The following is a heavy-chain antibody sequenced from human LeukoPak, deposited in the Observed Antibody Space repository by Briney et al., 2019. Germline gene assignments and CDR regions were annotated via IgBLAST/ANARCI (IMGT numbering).Heavy chain of an antibody. CDR1: GGSISSSSYY. V-gene: IGHV4-39*01. J-gene: IGHJ4*02. CDR3: ARQEYSSGWYIGY. D-gene: IGHD6-19*01. Sequence: TSETLSLTCTVSGGSISSSSYYWGWIRQPPGKGLEWIGSIYYRGSTYYNPSLKSRVTISVDTSKNQFSLKLSSVTAADTAVYYCARQEYSSGWYIGYWGQGTLVTVSS. CDR2: IYYRGST.